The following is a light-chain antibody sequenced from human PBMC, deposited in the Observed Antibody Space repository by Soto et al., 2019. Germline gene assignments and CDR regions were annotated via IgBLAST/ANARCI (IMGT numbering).Light chain of an antibody. J-gene: IGLJ3*02. CDR2: LEGSGTY. CDR1: SGHSSYI. V-gene: IGLV4-60*02. CDR3: ETWDSDSWV. Sequence: SWAQSALGSSVKLTCTLRSGHSSYIIAWHQQKPGKAPRYLMKLEGSGTYDRGSGVPDRFSGSTSGADRYLTISNLQLEDEADYYCETWDSDSWVFGGGTKLTVL.